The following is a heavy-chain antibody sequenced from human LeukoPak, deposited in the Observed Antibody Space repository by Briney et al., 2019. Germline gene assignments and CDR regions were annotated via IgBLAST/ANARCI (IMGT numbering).Heavy chain of an antibody. V-gene: IGHV3-30*04. CDR1: GFTFSSYA. CDR2: ISYDGSNK. J-gene: IGHJ3*02. Sequence: QPGGSLRLSCAASGFTFSSYAMSWVRQAPGKGLEWVAVISYDGSNKYYADSVKGRFTISRDNSKNTLYLQMNSLRAEDTAVYYCARDWLQRTHAFDIWGQGTMVTVSS. CDR3: ARDWLQRTHAFDI. D-gene: IGHD5-24*01.